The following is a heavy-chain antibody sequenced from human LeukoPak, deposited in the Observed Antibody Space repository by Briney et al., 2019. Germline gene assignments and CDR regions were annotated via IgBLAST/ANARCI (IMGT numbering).Heavy chain of an antibody. Sequence: ASVKVSCKASGYTFTSYGISWVRQAPGQGLEWMGWISAYNGNTNYAQKLQGRVTMTTDTSTSTAYMELRSLRSDDTAVYYCARSSRVAGSYNWFDPWGQGTLVTVSS. CDR2: ISAYNGNT. V-gene: IGHV1-18*04. J-gene: IGHJ5*02. D-gene: IGHD6-19*01. CDR3: ARSSRVAGSYNWFDP. CDR1: GYTFTSYG.